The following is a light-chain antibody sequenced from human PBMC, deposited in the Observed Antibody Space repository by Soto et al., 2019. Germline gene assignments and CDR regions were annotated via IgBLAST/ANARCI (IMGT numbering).Light chain of an antibody. J-gene: IGLJ2*01. CDR1: SSDVGSYNL. V-gene: IGLV2-23*03. CDR2: EGS. CDR3: CSYAGSSTFV. Sequence: QSALTQPASVSGSPGQSITFSCTGTSSDVGSYNLVSWYQQHPGKAPKLMIYEGSKRPSGVSNRFSGSKSGNTASLTISGLQAEDEADYDCCSYAGSSTFVFGGGTKLTVL.